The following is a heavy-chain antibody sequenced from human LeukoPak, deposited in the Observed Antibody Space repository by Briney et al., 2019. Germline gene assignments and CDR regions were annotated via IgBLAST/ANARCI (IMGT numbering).Heavy chain of an antibody. D-gene: IGHD2-21*02. CDR1: GGSISSYYW. Sequence: TLSLTCTVSGGSISSYYWSWIRQPPGKALEWLALIYWDDFKRYSPSLKSRLTITKDTSKNQVVLTMTNLDPIDTATYYCAHRQVFGGDYGTDFDYWGQGTLVTVSS. V-gene: IGHV2-5*08. CDR2: IYWDDFK. J-gene: IGHJ4*02. CDR3: AHRQVFGGDYGTDFDY.